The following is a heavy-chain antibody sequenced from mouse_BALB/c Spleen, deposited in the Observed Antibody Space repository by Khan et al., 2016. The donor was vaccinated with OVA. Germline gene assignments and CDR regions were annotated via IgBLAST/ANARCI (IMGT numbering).Heavy chain of an antibody. CDR3: ARSNYYGSSRDAMNY. Sequence: DLVKPGASVKLSCKASGYTFTSYWINWIKQRPGQGLEWIGRIAPGSGSTYYNEMFKGTATLTVDTSSSTAYIQLSSLSSEDSAVYFCARSNYYGSSRDAMNYWGQGTSVTVSS. CDR2: IAPGSGST. V-gene: IGHV1S41*01. D-gene: IGHD1-1*01. CDR1: GYTFTSYW. J-gene: IGHJ4*01.